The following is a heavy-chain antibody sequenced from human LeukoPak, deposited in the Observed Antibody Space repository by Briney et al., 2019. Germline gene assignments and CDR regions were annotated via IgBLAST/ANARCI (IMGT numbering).Heavy chain of an antibody. D-gene: IGHD1-26*01. Sequence: GESLKISCKGSGYSFTSYSIGWVRQMPGKGLEWLGIIYAGHSDTAYSPSFQGQVTISADKSISTAYLQWSSLKASDTAMYYCARHAAPGLLTTFDYWGQGTLVTVSS. CDR1: GYSFTSYS. V-gene: IGHV5-51*01. J-gene: IGHJ4*02. CDR2: IYAGHSDT. CDR3: ARHAAPGLLTTFDY.